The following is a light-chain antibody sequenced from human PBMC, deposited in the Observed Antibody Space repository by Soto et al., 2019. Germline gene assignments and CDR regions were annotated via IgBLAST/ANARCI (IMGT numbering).Light chain of an antibody. Sequence: EIVLTQSPGTLSLSPGERATLSCRASQNLDSRFLAWYQQKPGQAPRLLIYGATSRATGVPDRFSGSGSGTDFTLTISRLEPEDFAVYYCHRYGSSVPRTFGGGTKVEI. V-gene: IGKV3-20*01. CDR2: GAT. CDR1: QNLDSRF. J-gene: IGKJ4*01. CDR3: HRYGSSVPRT.